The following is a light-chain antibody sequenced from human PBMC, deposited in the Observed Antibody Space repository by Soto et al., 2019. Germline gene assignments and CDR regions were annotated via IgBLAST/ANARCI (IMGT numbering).Light chain of an antibody. J-gene: IGKJ5*01. CDR3: HHYGGSPIT. CDR1: QSVNSDY. CDR2: GAS. V-gene: IGKV3-20*01. Sequence: EIVLTQSPGTLSLSPGERATLSCRASQSVNSDYLGWFQQKPGQAPRLLIYGASTRATGIPDWFSGSGSGTDFTLTISRLEPEDFAVYYCHHYGGSPITFGQGTRLDIK.